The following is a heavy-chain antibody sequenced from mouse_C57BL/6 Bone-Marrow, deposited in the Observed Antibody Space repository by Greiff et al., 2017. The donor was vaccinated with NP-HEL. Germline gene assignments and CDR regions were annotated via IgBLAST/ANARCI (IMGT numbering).Heavy chain of an antibody. CDR2: IYPRSGNT. CDR3: ARWLTGPLYYFDY. D-gene: IGHD4-1*01. J-gene: IGHJ2*01. Sequence: VKLVESGAELARPGASVKLSCKASGYTFTSYGISWVKQRTGQGLEWIGEIYPRSGNTYYNEKFKGKATLTADKSSSTAYMELRSLTSEDSAVYFCARWLTGPLYYFDYWGQGTTLTVSS. CDR1: GYTFTSYG. V-gene: IGHV1-81*01.